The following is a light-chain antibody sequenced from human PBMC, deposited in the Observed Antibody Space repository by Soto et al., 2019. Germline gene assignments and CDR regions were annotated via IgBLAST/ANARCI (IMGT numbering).Light chain of an antibody. CDR3: AAWDDSLNGHVV. CDR1: NSNIESNT. J-gene: IGLJ2*01. V-gene: IGLV1-44*01. Sequence: QSVLTQPPSASGTPGQRVTISCSGSNSNIESNTVNWYQQLPGTAPKLLIYSNNQRPSGVPDRFSGSKSVTSASLAISGLPSDDEADYYCAAWDDSLNGHVVFGGGTKLTVL. CDR2: SNN.